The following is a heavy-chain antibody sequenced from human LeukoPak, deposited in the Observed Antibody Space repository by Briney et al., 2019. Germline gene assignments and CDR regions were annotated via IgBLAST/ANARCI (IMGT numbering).Heavy chain of an antibody. Sequence: ASVKVSCKASGGTFSTYAISWVRQAPGQGLEWMGGIIPIFGTSNYAQKFQGRVTITADESTSTAYMELSSLRSEDTAVYYCARDDGRYFDRLGHDASDIWGQGTLVTVSS. V-gene: IGHV1-69*13. CDR3: ARDDGRYFDRLGHDASDI. J-gene: IGHJ3*02. D-gene: IGHD3-9*01. CDR1: GGTFSTYA. CDR2: IIPIFGTS.